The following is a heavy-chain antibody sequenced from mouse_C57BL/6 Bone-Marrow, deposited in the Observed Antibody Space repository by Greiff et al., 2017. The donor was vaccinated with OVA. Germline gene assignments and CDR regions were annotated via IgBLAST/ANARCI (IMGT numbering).Heavy chain of an antibody. V-gene: IGHV1-50*01. CDR2: IDPSDSYT. J-gene: IGHJ2*01. Sequence: QVHVKQPGAELVKPGASVKLSCKASGYTFTSYWMQWVKQRPGQGLEWIGEIDPSDSYTNYNQKFKGKATLTVDTSSSTAYMQLSSLTSEDSAVYYCAREDDGYYVDYFDYWGQGTTLTVSS. CDR3: AREDDGYYVDYFDY. D-gene: IGHD2-3*01. CDR1: GYTFTSYW.